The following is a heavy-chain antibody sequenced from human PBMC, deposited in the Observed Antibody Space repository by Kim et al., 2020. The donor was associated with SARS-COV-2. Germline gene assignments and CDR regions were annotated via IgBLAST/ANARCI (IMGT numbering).Heavy chain of an antibody. CDR3: ARVAERVAAAGTGGWFDP. Sequence: SETLSLTCTVSGGSVSSGSYYWSWIRQPPGKGLEWIGYIYYSGSTNYNPSLKSRVTISVDTSKNQFSLMLSSVTAADTAVYYCARVAERVAAAGTGGWFDPWGQGTLVTVSS. CDR1: GGSVSSGSYY. J-gene: IGHJ5*02. V-gene: IGHV4-61*01. CDR2: IYYSGST. D-gene: IGHD6-13*01.